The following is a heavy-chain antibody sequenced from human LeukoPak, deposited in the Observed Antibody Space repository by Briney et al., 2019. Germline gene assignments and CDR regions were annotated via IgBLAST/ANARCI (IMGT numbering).Heavy chain of an antibody. V-gene: IGHV3-23*01. CDR2: ITTNGRST. CDR1: GFTFSSYA. CDR3: AKEVLGYFDF. J-gene: IGHJ4*02. D-gene: IGHD4/OR15-4a*01. Sequence: PGGSLRLSCAASGFTFSSYAMSWVRQAPGKGLEWVSAITTNGRSTYYADSVKGRFTISRDNSKDTLYLQMNNLRAEDTALYYCAKEVLGYFDFWSQGTQVTVSS.